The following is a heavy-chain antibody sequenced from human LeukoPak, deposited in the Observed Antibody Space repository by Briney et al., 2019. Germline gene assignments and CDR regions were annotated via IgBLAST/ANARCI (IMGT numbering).Heavy chain of an antibody. J-gene: IGHJ6*03. D-gene: IGHD2-15*01. CDR3: ARDRRVDYYYYMDV. V-gene: IGHV3-11*01. Sequence: PGGPLRLSCAASGFTFSDYYMSWIRQAPGKGLEWVSYISSSGSTIYYADSVKGRFTISRDNAKNSLYLQMNSLRAEDTAVYYRARDRRVDYYYYMDVWGKGTTVTVSS. CDR2: ISSSGSTI. CDR1: GFTFSDYY.